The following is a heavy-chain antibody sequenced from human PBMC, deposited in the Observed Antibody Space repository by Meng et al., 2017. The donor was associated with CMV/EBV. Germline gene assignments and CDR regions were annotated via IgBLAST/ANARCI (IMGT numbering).Heavy chain of an antibody. Sequence: GESLKISCAASGFTFSSYAMSWVRQAPGKGLEWVSAISGSGGSTYYADSVKGRFTISRDNAKNTLYLQMNSLRAEDTAVYYCARVAVADYYYYGMDVWGQGTTVTVSS. J-gene: IGHJ6*02. CDR1: GFTFSSYA. V-gene: IGHV3-23*01. CDR3: ARVAVADYYYYGMDV. D-gene: IGHD6-19*01. CDR2: ISGSGGST.